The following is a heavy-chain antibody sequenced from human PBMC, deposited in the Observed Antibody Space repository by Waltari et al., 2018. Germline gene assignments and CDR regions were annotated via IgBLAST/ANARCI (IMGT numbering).Heavy chain of an antibody. CDR1: GYTFPDYY. V-gene: IGHV1-69-2*01. Sequence: EVQLVQSGAEVKKPGATVKISCKASGYTFPDYYMHWVQPAPGKGLEWMGRVDPEDGETIYAEKFQGRVTITADTSTDTAYMELSSLRSEDTAVYYCATVAEAITIFGVVIGPLGYWGQGTLVTVSS. D-gene: IGHD3-3*01. J-gene: IGHJ4*02. CDR3: ATVAEAITIFGVVIGPLGY. CDR2: VDPEDGET.